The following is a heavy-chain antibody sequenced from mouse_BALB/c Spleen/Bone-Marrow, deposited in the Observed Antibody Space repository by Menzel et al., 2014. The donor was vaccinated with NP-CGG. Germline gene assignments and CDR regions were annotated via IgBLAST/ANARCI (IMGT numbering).Heavy chain of an antibody. CDR1: GFTFSSYG. Sequence: EVKLMESGGGLVQPGGSLKLSCAASGFTFSSYGMSWDRQTPDKRLELVATINTNGGNTYYPDSVKGRFTISRDNAKNTLYLQMSSLKSEDTAMYYCARGLDYWGRGTTLTVSS. CDR3: ARGLDY. J-gene: IGHJ2*01. V-gene: IGHV5-6-3*01. CDR2: INTNGGNT.